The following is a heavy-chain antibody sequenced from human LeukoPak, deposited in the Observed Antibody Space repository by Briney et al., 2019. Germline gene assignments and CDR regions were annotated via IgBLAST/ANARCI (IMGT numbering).Heavy chain of an antibody. Sequence: GGSLTLSCAASGFKFSIYVMSWVRQAPGTGLEWVSLIRTDGTAYYPDSVKGRFSVFRDNSRNTLYLQINSLRADDTATYYCAKGGWVSPFEYWGQGSLVTVSS. J-gene: IGHJ4*02. CDR3: AKGGWVSPFEY. CDR1: GFKFSIYV. CDR2: IRTDGTA. D-gene: IGHD6-19*01. V-gene: IGHV3-23*01.